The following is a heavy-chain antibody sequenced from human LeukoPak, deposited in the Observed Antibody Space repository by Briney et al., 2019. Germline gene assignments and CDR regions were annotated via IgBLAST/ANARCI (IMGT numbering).Heavy chain of an antibody. CDR3: ARDGRKIWFGEEPSTSIDY. CDR2: ISSSSSYI. D-gene: IGHD3-10*01. J-gene: IGHJ4*02. CDR1: GFTFSSYS. V-gene: IGHV3-21*01. Sequence: KSGGSLRLSCAASGFTFSSYSMNWVRQAPGKGLEWVSSISSSSSYIYYADSVKGRFTISRDNAKNSLYLQMNSLRAEDTAVYYCARDGRKIWFGEEPSTSIDYWGQGTLVTVSS.